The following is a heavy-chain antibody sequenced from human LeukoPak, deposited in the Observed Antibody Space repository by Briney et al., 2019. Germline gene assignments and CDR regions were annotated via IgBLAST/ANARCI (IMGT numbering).Heavy chain of an antibody. CDR3: AKGLYCSSTSCYLDNWFDP. CDR2: ISWNSGSI. J-gene: IGHJ5*02. Sequence: GGSLRLSCAASGFTFDDYAMHWVRQAPGKGLEWVSGISWNSGSIGYADSVKGRFTISRDNAKNSLYLQMNSLRAEDTALYYCAKGLYCSSTSCYLDNWFDPWGQGTLVTVSS. CDR1: GFTFDDYA. D-gene: IGHD2-2*01. V-gene: IGHV3-9*01.